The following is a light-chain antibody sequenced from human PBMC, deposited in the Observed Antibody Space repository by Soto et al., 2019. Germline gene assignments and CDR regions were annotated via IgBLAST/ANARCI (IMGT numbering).Light chain of an antibody. J-gene: IGKJ5*01. CDR2: AAS. Sequence: DIQMTQSPSSLSGSVEDRVTITCRASQSISSYLNWYQQKPGKAPKVLIYAASSLQSVVPSRFSGSGSGTDFILTISSLQPEDFATYYCQQSYSLPTFGQGTRLEIK. CDR3: QQSYSLPT. CDR1: QSISSY. V-gene: IGKV1-39*01.